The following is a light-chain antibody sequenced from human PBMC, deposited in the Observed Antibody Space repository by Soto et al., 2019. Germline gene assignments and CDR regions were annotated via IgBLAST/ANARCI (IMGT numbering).Light chain of an antibody. Sequence: AIQLTQAPSSLSASFGDRVTISCRTSQDISSALAWYQQRPGKPPKLLLSDASSLESGGPSRFSGSGSGTGFTLTISSLQPEDFATYYCQQFNDFPGTFGQGTTLEIK. V-gene: IGKV1D-13*01. CDR3: QQFNDFPGT. CDR1: QDISSA. CDR2: DAS. J-gene: IGKJ2*01.